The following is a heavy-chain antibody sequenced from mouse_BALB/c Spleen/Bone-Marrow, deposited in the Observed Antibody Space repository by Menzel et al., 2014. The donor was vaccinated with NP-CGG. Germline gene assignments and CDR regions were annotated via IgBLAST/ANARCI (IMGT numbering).Heavy chain of an antibody. CDR1: GFDFSRYW. CDR2: INPENSTI. V-gene: IGHV4-1*02. D-gene: IGHD1-2*01. Sequence: VQLQQSGGGLVQPGGSLKLSCTASGFDFSRYWMSWVRQAPGKGLQWIGEINPENSTINYTPSLKDKFIISRDNAKNTLYLQMSKVRSEDTALYYCTRLTYYGLSDYWGQGTTLTVSS. J-gene: IGHJ2*01. CDR3: TRLTYYGLSDY.